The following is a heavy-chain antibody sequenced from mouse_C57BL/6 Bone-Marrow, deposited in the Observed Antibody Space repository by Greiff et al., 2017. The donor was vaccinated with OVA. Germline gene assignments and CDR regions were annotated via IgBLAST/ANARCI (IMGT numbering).Heavy chain of an antibody. CDR1: GFSLTSYG. CDR3: ARRGDSNYVWFAY. V-gene: IGHV2-2*01. CDR2: IWSGGST. D-gene: IGHD2-5*01. J-gene: IGHJ3*01. Sequence: QVQLQQSGPGLVQPSQSLSITCTVSGFSLTSYGVHWVRQSPGKGLEWLGVIWSGGSTDYNAAFISRLSISKDNSKSQVFFKMNSRQADDTAIYYCARRGDSNYVWFAYWGQGTLVTVSA.